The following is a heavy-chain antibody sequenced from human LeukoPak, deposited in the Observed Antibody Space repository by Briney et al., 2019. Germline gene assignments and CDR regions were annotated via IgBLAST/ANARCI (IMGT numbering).Heavy chain of an antibody. CDR1: GYTFTDYY. J-gene: IGHJ4*02. CDR3: AREGPETYKFDF. D-gene: IGHD1-1*01. CDR2: TRPSSGRT. Sequence: ASVKVSCKTSGYTFTDYYMHWVRQAAGHGPYWMGITRPSSGRTQYPQKFQGRVTMTWDMSASTFYMELSSLTSDDTAVYYCAREGPETYKFDFWGQGTLVTVSS. V-gene: IGHV1-46*01.